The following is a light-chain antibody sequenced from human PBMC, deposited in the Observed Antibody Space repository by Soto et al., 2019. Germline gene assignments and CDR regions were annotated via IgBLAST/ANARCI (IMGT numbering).Light chain of an antibody. CDR2: AAS. V-gene: IGKV1-39*01. CDR3: QQSYSSSWT. J-gene: IGKJ1*01. CDR1: QGISTY. Sequence: DIHITQPPCSLAASGGDRVTXTCXASQGISTYLNWYQQKPGKAPKLLIYAASSLQSGVPSRFSGSGSGTDFNLTISSLQREDFATYYCQQSYSSSWTFGQGTKVDIK.